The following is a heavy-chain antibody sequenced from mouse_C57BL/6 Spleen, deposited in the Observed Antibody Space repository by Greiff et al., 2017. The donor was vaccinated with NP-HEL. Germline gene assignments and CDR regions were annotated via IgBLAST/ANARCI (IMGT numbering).Heavy chain of an antibody. J-gene: IGHJ2*01. CDR3: ARGITWNY. CDR2: INPNNGGT. V-gene: IGHV1-26*01. CDR1: GYTFTDYY. Sequence: VQLQQSGPELVKPGASVKISCKASGYTFTDYYMNWVKQSHGKSLEWIGDINPNNGGTSYNQKFKGKATLTVDKSSSTAYMELRSLTSEDSAVYYCARGITWNYWGQGTTLTVSS. D-gene: IGHD2-4*01.